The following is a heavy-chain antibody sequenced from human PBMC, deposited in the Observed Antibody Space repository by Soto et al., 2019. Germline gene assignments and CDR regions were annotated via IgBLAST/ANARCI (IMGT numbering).Heavy chain of an antibody. V-gene: IGHV1-46*01. CDR3: ARGGSSCSGGTCYFFVY. CDR2: IYPSGGTI. D-gene: IGHD2-15*01. J-gene: IGHJ4*02. Sequence: RASVKVSCKASGYTFGSYYIHWVRQAPGQGLERMGIIYPSGGTITYAQKFQGRVIMTSDTSTSTIYMELSSLRSEDTAMYYCARGGSSCSGGTCYFFVYWGQGTLVTVSS. CDR1: GYTFGSYY.